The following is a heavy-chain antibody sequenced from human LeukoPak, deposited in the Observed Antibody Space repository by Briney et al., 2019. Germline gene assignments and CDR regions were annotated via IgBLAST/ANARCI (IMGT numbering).Heavy chain of an antibody. CDR2: ISAYNGNT. Sequence: ASVKVSCKASGYTFPSYGISWVRQAPGQGLEWMGWISAYNGNTNYAQKLQGRVTMTTDTSTSAAYMELRSLRSDDTAVYYCARGRYGSSWYSGAFDIWGQGTMVTVSS. V-gene: IGHV1-18*01. CDR1: GYTFPSYG. CDR3: ARGRYGSSWYSGAFDI. D-gene: IGHD6-13*01. J-gene: IGHJ3*02.